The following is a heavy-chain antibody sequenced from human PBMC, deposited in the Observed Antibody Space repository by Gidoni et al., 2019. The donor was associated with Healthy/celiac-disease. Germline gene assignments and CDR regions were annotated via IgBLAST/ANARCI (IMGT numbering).Heavy chain of an antibody. CDR2: INPNSGGT. D-gene: IGHD3-22*01. CDR1: GYTFTCHD. J-gene: IGHJ4*02. Sequence: QVQLVQPGAEVQKPAASVKVSCKASGYTFTCHDMHWVRQAPGQGMEWMGWINPNSGGTNYAQKFQGRVTMTRETSISTDYMELSRLRSDDTAVYYCARIENRRYYYDSSGYYGDYWGQGTLVTVSS. CDR3: ARIENRRYYYDSSGYYGDY. V-gene: IGHV1-2*02.